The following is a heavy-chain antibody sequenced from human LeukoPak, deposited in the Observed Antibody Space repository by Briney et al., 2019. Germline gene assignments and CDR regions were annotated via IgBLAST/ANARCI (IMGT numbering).Heavy chain of an antibody. Sequence: AGGSLRLSCAASGFTLSRDSMNWVRQAPGKGLEWISYISHDSGIRYYADSVRGRFTISRDNAKNSLYLQMNSLRAEDTAVYYCARDSGYPRAHGFDIWGQGTMVTVSS. V-gene: IGHV3-48*01. CDR1: GFTLSRDS. J-gene: IGHJ3*02. D-gene: IGHD3-22*01. CDR2: ISHDSGIR. CDR3: ARDSGYPRAHGFDI.